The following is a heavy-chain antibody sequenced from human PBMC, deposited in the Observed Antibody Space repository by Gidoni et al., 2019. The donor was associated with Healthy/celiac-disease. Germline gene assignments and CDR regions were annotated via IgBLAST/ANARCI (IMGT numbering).Heavy chain of an antibody. D-gene: IGHD3-9*01. CDR3: AKDTRKADILTGYYYYYYGMDV. CDR1: GFTFGDYA. J-gene: IGHJ6*02. Sequence: EVQLVESGGGVVQTGGSLRLSCAASGFTFGDYAMHWVRQGPGKGLECVSLISGDGGSTYYADSGKGRFTISRDNSKNSLYLQMNSLRTEDTALYYCAKDTRKADILTGYYYYYYGMDVWGQGTTVTVSS. CDR2: ISGDGGST. V-gene: IGHV3-43*02.